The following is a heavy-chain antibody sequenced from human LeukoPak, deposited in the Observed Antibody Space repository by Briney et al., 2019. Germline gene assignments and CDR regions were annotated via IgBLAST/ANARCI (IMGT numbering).Heavy chain of an antibody. CDR2: ISSSSSYI. Sequence: GGSLRLSCAASGFTFSSYSMNWVRRAPGKGLEWVSSISSSSSYIYYADSVKGRFTISRDNAKNSLYLQMNSLRAEDTAVYYCARASPVVVVPAAIPWGIGNMDVWSKGTTVTVSS. CDR1: GFTFSSYS. D-gene: IGHD2-2*01. V-gene: IGHV3-21*01. CDR3: ARASPVVVVPAAIPWGIGNMDV. J-gene: IGHJ6*03.